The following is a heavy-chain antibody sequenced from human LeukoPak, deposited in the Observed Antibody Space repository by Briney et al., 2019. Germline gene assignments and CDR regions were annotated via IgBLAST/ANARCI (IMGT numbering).Heavy chain of an antibody. D-gene: IGHD4-17*01. J-gene: IGHJ4*02. CDR3: TKRITATAPFDS. Sequence: GGSLRLSCAASGFTFSTYGISWVRQAPGRGLEWVSAITGSGDFARYADFVRGRFTISRDNSKNTVYLQMDGLRVEDTALYYCTKRITATAPFDSWGQGTLVIVSS. CDR1: GFTFSTYG. CDR2: ITGSGDFA. V-gene: IGHV3-23*01.